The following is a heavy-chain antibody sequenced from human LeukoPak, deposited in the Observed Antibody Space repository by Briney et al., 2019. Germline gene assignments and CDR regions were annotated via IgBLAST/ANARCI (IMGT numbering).Heavy chain of an antibody. D-gene: IGHD2-15*01. CDR1: GFTFSNAR. CDR3: SSGRYCSGGSCYSLGY. CDR2: IISTTDGGTT. V-gene: IGHV3-15*01. J-gene: IGHJ4*02. Sequence: GGSLRLSCAASGFTFSNARMSWVRQAPGKGLELVGRIISTTDGGTTDYAAPVKGRFTISRDDSKNTLYLQMNSLKTEDTAVYYCSSGRYCSGGSCYSLGYWGQGTLVTVSS.